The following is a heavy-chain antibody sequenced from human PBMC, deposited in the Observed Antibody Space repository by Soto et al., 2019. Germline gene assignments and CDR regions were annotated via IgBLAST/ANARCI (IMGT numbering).Heavy chain of an antibody. Sequence: SETLSLTCTVSGGSISSGGYYWSWIRQHPGKGLEWIGYIYYSGSTYYNPSLKSRVTISVDTSKNQFSLKLSSVTAADTAVYYCARNPPRSYSSGWLHSTFSYFDYWGQGTLVTVSS. CDR1: GGSISSGGYY. V-gene: IGHV4-31*03. J-gene: IGHJ4*02. D-gene: IGHD6-19*01. CDR2: IYYSGST. CDR3: ARNPPRSYSSGWLHSTFSYFDY.